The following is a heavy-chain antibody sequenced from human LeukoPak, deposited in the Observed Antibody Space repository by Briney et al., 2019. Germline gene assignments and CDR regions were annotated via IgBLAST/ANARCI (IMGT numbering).Heavy chain of an antibody. J-gene: IGHJ4*02. Sequence: TSETLSLTCTVSGGSISSSSYYWGWIRQPPGKGLEWIGSIYYSGSTYYNPSLKSRVTISVDTSKNQFSLKLSSVTAADTAVYYCARAYSSGWGTLRYFDYWGQGTLVTVSS. CDR2: IYYSGST. D-gene: IGHD6-19*01. V-gene: IGHV4-39*01. CDR3: ARAYSSGWGTLRYFDY. CDR1: GGSISSSSYY.